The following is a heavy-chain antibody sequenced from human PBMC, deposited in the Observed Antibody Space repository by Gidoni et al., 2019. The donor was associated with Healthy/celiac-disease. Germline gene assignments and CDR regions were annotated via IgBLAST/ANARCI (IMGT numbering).Heavy chain of an antibody. J-gene: IGHJ4*02. V-gene: IGHV4-31*03. CDR2: IYYSGST. Sequence: QVQLQESGPGRVKPSQTLSLTCTVSGGSISSGGYYWSWIRQHPGKGLEWIGYIYYSGSTYYNPSLKSRVTISVDTSKNQFSLKLSSVTAADTSVYYCASGFKGEAVDYWGQGTLVTVSS. CDR3: ASGFKGEAVDY. CDR1: GGSISSGGYY. D-gene: IGHD3-16*01.